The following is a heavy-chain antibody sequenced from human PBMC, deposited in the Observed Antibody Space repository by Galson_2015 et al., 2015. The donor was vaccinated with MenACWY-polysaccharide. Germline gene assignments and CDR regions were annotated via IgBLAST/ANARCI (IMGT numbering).Heavy chain of an antibody. V-gene: IGHV4-31*11. CDR2: MFHSGGG. CDR1: GVSISSGSHH. Sequence: TLSLTCAVSGVSISSGSHHWSWFRQYPGKSLEWIAYMFHSGGGNYNPSLRSRVTISLDKSRNQFSLNLSSETAADTAVYFCAGIPATETSFGWFDPWGQGTLVTVSS. D-gene: IGHD4-17*01. J-gene: IGHJ5*02. CDR3: AGIPATETSFGWFDP.